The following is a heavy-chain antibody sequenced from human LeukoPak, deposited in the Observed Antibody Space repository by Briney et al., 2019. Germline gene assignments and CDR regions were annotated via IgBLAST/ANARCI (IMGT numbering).Heavy chain of an antibody. J-gene: IGHJ5*02. CDR2: T. V-gene: IGHV1-46*01. D-gene: IGHD2-2*02. Sequence: TSYAQKFQGRVTMTRDTSTSTVYMELSSLRSEDTAVYYCARDGTVVVPAAISTYNWFDPWGQGTLVTVSS. CDR3: ARDGTVVVPAAISTYNWFDP.